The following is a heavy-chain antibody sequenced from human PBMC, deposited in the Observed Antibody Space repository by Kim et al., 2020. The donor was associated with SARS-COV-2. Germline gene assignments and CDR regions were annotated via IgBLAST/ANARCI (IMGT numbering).Heavy chain of an antibody. CDR2: IRSSSNYI. CDR3: ARDLARRGGVDV. Sequence: GGSLRLSCAASGFNFSSYSMTWVRQAPGKGLEWVSSIRSSSNYIYYADSVKGRFTISRDNAKNSLYLHMNSLRAEDTAVYYCARDLARRGGVDVWGQGTTVTVSS. V-gene: IGHV3-21*01. D-gene: IGHD3-16*01. J-gene: IGHJ6*02. CDR1: GFNFSSYS.